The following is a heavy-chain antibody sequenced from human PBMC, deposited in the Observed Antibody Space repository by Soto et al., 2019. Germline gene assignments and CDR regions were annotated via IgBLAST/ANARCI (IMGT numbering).Heavy chain of an antibody. Sequence: VSGPAQVNPPQALTLTCTLSAFSLTTRSMCVSWTRQSPGKALEWLALIDWDGDTYYSTSLKTRLTISRDTSTNQVVLTMTNLDPADTATYFCARSLNYHFWTGYFFDFWGQGALVTVSS. V-gene: IGHV2-70*01. J-gene: IGHJ4*02. CDR2: IDWDGDT. D-gene: IGHD3-3*01. CDR3: ARSLNYHFWTGYFFDF. CDR1: AFSLTTRSMC.